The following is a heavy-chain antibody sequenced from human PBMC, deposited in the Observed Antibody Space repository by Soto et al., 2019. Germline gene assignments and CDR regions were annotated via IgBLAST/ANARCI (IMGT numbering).Heavy chain of an antibody. CDR3: AREDVVPAAYWYFDL. D-gene: IGHD2-2*01. CDR2: INSDGSST. V-gene: IGHV3-74*01. Sequence: EVQLVESGGGLVQPGGSLRLSCAASGFTFSSYWTHWVRQAPGKGLVWVSRINSDGSSTSYADSVKGRFTISRDNAKNTLYLQMNSLRAEDTAVYYCAREDVVPAAYWYFDLWGRGTLVTVSS. CDR1: GFTFSSYW. J-gene: IGHJ2*01.